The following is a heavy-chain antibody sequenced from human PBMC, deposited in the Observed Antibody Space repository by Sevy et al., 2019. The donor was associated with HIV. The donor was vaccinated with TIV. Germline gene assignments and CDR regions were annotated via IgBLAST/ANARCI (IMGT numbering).Heavy chain of an antibody. CDR2: VYYTGKT. J-gene: IGHJ5*02. CDR1: DGSISSYY. D-gene: IGHD3-3*01. V-gene: IGHV4-59*12. CDR3: ARGDFWSGYSGFLVWFDP. Sequence: SETLSLTCTVSDGSISSYYWSWIRQPPGKGLEWIGSVYYTGKTDFNPSLNSRVNISLDTSKNEFSLNLTSVTAADTAVYYCARGDFWSGYSGFLVWFDPWGQGNLVTVSS.